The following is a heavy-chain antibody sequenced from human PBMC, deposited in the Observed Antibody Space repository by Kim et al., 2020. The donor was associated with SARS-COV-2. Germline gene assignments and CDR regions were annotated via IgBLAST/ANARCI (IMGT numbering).Heavy chain of an antibody. CDR3: AKELPPAYSSGWSYYYYGMDV. CDR2: ISYDGSNK. CDR1: GFTFSSYG. Sequence: GGSLRLSCAASGFTFSSYGMHWVRQAPGKGLEWVAVISYDGSNKYYADSVKGRFTISRDNSKNTLYLQMNSLRAEDTAVYYCAKELPPAYSSGWSYYYYGMDVWGQGTTVTVSS. D-gene: IGHD6-19*01. V-gene: IGHV3-30*18. J-gene: IGHJ6*02.